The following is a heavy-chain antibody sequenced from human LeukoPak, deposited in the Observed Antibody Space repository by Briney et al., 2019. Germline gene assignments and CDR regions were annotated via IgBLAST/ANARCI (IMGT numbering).Heavy chain of an antibody. CDR1: GGSCSGYY. CDR3: ARALGGTTVTTLDY. D-gene: IGHD4-17*01. Sequence: SETLSLTCAVYGGSCSGYYWSWIRQPPGKGLEWIGEINHSGSTNYNPSIKSRVTISVDTSKNQFSLKLTSVTAADTAVYYCARALGGTTVTTLDYWGQGTLVTVSS. V-gene: IGHV4-34*01. CDR2: INHSGST. J-gene: IGHJ4*02.